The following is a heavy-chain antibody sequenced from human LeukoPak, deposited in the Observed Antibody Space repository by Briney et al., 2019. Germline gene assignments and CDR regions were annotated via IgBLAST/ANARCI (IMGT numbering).Heavy chain of an antibody. CDR1: GFTFSDYY. CDR2: ISSSGSTI. J-gene: IGHJ4*02. D-gene: IGHD3-16*02. Sequence: GGSLRLSCAASGFTFSDYYMSWIRQAPGKGLEWVSYISSSGSTIYYADSVKGRFTISRDNAKNSLYLQMNSLRAEDTAVYYCASTVTDYVWGSYRRVNYFDYWGQGTLATVSS. V-gene: IGHV3-11*01. CDR3: ASTVTDYVWGSYRRVNYFDY.